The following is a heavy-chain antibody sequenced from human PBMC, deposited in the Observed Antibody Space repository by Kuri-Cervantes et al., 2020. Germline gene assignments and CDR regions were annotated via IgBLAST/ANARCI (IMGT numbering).Heavy chain of an antibody. Sequence: SQALSHTRAVAGGSISSGGYSWSWIRHPPGKGLEWIGYIYHSGSTYYNPSLKSRVTISVDKSKNQFSLKLSSVTAADTAVYYCARHTNSSGWLKTATWGQGTLVTVSS. CDR3: ARHTNSSGWLKTAT. J-gene: IGHJ5*02. CDR2: IYHSGST. D-gene: IGHD6-19*01. CDR1: GGSISSGGYS. V-gene: IGHV4-30-2*05.